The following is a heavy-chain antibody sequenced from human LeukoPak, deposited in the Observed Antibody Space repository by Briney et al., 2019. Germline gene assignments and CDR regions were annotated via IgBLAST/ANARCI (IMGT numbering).Heavy chain of an antibody. Sequence: GGSLKLSCAASGFNIEGHNMHWVRQAPGKGLEWVSFIQHDGGRKWYVDSVKGRFTISRDNSKTTLSLQMNDLRLEDTAVYYCAKDFGSGRYAFDIWGQGTIVTVSS. V-gene: IGHV3-30*02. D-gene: IGHD3-10*01. CDR1: GFNIEGHN. J-gene: IGHJ3*02. CDR2: IQHDGGRK. CDR3: AKDFGSGRYAFDI.